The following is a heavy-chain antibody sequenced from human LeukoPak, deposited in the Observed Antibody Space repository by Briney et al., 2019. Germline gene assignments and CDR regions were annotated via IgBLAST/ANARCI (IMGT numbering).Heavy chain of an antibody. CDR3: ARAYGVPY. V-gene: IGHV4-34*01. D-gene: IGHD3-3*01. CDR2: INHSRST. CDR1: GGSLSGYY. Sequence: SETLSLTCAVYGGSLSGYYWSWIRQPPGKGLEWIGEINHSRSTNYNPSLKSRVTISVDTSKNQFSLKLSSVTAADTAVYYCARAYGVPYWGQGTLVTVSS. J-gene: IGHJ4*02.